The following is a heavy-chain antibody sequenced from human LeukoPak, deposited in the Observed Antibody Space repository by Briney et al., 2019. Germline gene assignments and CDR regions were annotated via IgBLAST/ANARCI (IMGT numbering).Heavy chain of an antibody. CDR1: GFSFSGHW. D-gene: IGHD6-6*01. CDR3: ARGPNSNWSGLDF. J-gene: IGHJ4*02. Sequence: GGSLRLSYTASGFSFSGHWMHWARQLPGKGLVWVSRISPTGSTTSYADSVKGRFTVSRDNAKNTLYLQVNNLRAEDTAVYYCARGPNSNWSGLDFWGQGTLLTVSS. CDR2: ISPTGSTT. V-gene: IGHV3-74*01.